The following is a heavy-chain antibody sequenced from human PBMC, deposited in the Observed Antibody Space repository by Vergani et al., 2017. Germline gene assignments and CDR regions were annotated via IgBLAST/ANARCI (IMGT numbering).Heavy chain of an antibody. CDR3: AREYSSSSGPDYYYYYYMDV. D-gene: IGHD6-6*01. CDR2: IIPILGIA. CDR1: GGTFSSYT. Sequence: QVQLVQSGAEVKKPGSSVKVSCKASGGTFSSYTISWVRQAPGQGLEWMGRIIPILGIANYAQKFQGRVTITADKSTSTAYMELSSLRSEDTAVYYCAREYSSSSGPDYYYYYYMDVWGKGP. J-gene: IGHJ6*03. V-gene: IGHV1-69*08.